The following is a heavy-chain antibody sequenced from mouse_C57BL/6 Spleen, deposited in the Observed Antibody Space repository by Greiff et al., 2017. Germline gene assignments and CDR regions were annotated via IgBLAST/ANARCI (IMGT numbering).Heavy chain of an antibody. CDR2: IRLKSDNYAT. CDR3: TGPFYTGARDY. D-gene: IGHD2-1*01. V-gene: IGHV6-3*01. Sequence: EVKVEESGGGLVQPGGSMKLSCVASGFTFSNYWMNWVRQSPEKGLEWVAQIRLKSDNYATHYAESVKGRFTISRDDSKSSVYLQMNNLRAEDTGIYYCTGPFYTGARDYWGQGTSVTVSS. CDR1: GFTFSNYW. J-gene: IGHJ4*01.